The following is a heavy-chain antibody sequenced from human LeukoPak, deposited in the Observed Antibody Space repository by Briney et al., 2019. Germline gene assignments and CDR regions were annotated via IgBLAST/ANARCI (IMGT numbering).Heavy chain of an antibody. Sequence: SETLSLTCTVSGGSISSYYWSWIRQPAGKGLEWIGRIYTSGSTNYNPSLKSRVTMSVDTSKNQFSLKLSSVTAADTAVYYCARGIFGVVSDYMDVWGKGTTVTVSS. CDR3: ARGIFGVVSDYMDV. D-gene: IGHD3-3*01. CDR1: GGSISSYY. CDR2: IYTSGST. J-gene: IGHJ6*03. V-gene: IGHV4-4*07.